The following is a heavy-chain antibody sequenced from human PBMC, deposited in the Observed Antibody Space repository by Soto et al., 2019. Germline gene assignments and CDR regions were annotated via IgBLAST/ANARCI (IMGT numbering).Heavy chain of an antibody. CDR3: ARDRANALEVHYYYYGMDV. CDR1: GYTFTGHY. D-gene: IGHD1-1*01. V-gene: IGHV1-2*04. Sequence: QVQLVQSGAEVKKPGASVKVSCKASGYTFTGHYMHWVRQAPGQGLEWMGWINPNSGGTNYAQKFQGWVTMTRDTSISTAYMELSRLRSDDTAVYYCARDRANALEVHYYYYGMDVWGQGTTVTVSS. CDR2: INPNSGGT. J-gene: IGHJ6*02.